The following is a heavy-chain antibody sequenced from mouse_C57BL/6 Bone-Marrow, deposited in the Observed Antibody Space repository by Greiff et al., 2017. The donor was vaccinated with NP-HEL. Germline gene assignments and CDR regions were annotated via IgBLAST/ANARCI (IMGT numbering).Heavy chain of an antibody. Sequence: EVKLMESGGGLVKPGGSLKLSCAASGFTFSDYGMHWVRQAPEKGLEWVAYISRGSSTIYYADTVKGRFTISRDNAKNTLFLQMTSRRSEDTAMYYCARPGGYYIWFAYWGQGTLVTVSA. D-gene: IGHD2-3*01. J-gene: IGHJ3*01. CDR2: ISRGSSTI. V-gene: IGHV5-17*01. CDR1: GFTFSDYG. CDR3: ARPGGYYIWFAY.